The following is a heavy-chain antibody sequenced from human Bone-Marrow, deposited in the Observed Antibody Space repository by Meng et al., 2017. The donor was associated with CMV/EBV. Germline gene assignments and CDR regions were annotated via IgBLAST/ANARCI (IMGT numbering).Heavy chain of an antibody. V-gene: IGHV4-39*01. D-gene: IGHD6-13*01. CDR3: ARHDRRSSWHFFDY. CDR1: GGSISNSPYY. CDR2: LYYSGIT. J-gene: IGHJ4*02. Sequence: SETLSLTCTVSGGSISNSPYYWGWIRQPPGKGLEWIGSLYYSGITYYNPSLKSRVSISVDTSKNQFSLKLSSVTAADTAIYYCARHDRRSSWHFFDYWGQGTLVTFSS.